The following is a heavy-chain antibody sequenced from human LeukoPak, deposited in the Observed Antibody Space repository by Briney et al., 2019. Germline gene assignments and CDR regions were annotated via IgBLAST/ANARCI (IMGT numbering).Heavy chain of an antibody. J-gene: IGHJ4*02. D-gene: IGHD1-26*01. Sequence: GGSLRLSCAASGFTFSSYAMSWVRQAPGKGLEWVSVISGSGGSTYYADSVKGRFIISRDNSKNTLYLQMNSLRAEDTAVYYCSRGGVGATCPADYWGQGTLVTVSS. CDR2: ISGSGGST. CDR3: SRGGVGATCPADY. CDR1: GFTFSSYA. V-gene: IGHV3-23*01.